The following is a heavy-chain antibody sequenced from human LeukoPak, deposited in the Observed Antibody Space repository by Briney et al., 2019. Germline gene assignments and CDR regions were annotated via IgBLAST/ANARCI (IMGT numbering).Heavy chain of an antibody. J-gene: IGHJ6*03. CDR2: IYYSGST. Sequence: SETLSLTCTVSGGSISSYYWSCIRQPPGKGLEWIGYIYYSGSTNYNPSLKSRVTISVDTSKNQFSLKLSSVTAADTAVYYCARIVSSGWYYYYMDVWGKGTTVTVSS. V-gene: IGHV4-59*08. CDR1: GGSISSYY. CDR3: ARIVSSGWYYYYMDV. D-gene: IGHD6-19*01.